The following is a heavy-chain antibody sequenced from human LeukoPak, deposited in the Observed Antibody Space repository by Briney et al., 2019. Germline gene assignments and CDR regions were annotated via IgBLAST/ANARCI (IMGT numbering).Heavy chain of an antibody. J-gene: IGHJ4*02. Sequence: GGPLRFSCAASGFTFSSYIMNGVRQAPGKGLEWVSSISSSSSYIYYADSVKGRFTISRDNSKNTRYLQMNSLRAEDTAVYYCAKDRGYSGSYPDYWGQGTLVTVSS. CDR2: ISSSSSYI. V-gene: IGHV3-21*01. CDR1: GFTFSSYI. CDR3: AKDRGYSGSYPDY. D-gene: IGHD1-26*01.